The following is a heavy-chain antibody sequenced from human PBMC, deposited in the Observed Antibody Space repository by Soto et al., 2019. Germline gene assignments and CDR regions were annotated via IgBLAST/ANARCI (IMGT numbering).Heavy chain of an antibody. CDR3: ARAGQAAAGHSYYYGIAR. CDR1: GYTFTGYY. D-gene: IGHD6-13*01. J-gene: IGHJ6*02. CDR2: INPNSGGT. Sequence: QVQLVQSGAEVKKPGASVKVSCKASGYTFTGYYMHWVRQAPGQGLEWMGWINPNSGGTNYAQKFQGWVTMTRDTPMSTASVELSRLRSDATAVDYCARAGQAAAGHSYYYGIARWGQGTTVTVSS. V-gene: IGHV1-2*04.